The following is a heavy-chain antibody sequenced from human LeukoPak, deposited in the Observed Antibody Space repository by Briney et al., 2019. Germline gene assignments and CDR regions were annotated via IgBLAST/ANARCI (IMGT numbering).Heavy chain of an antibody. D-gene: IGHD3-10*01. CDR2: ISYDGSNK. Sequence: PGRSLRLSCAASGFTFSSYAMHWVRQAPGKGLEWVAVISYDGSNKYYADSVKGRFTTSRDNSKNTLYLQMNSLRAEDTAVYYCARGTQYYYGSGSHRYYYYGMDVWGQGTTVTVSS. J-gene: IGHJ6*02. CDR1: GFTFSSYA. CDR3: ARGTQYYYGSGSHRYYYYGMDV. V-gene: IGHV3-30*04.